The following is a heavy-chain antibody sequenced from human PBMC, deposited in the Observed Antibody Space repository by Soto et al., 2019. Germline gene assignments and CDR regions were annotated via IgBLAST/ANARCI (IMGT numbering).Heavy chain of an antibody. CDR1: GFPFSSYV. CDR3: AKDSNKYTSSLRGRYFDY. V-gene: IGHV3-23*01. Sequence: PGGSLSLSCAASGFPFSSYVMSWVRQAPGKGLEWVSGISGGGSNTFYADYVKGRFTISRDNSKNTLLLQMNSLGAEDTAVYYCAKDSNKYTSSLRGRYFDYWGQGIGVTVSS. D-gene: IGHD1-1*01. J-gene: IGHJ4*02. CDR2: ISGGGSNT.